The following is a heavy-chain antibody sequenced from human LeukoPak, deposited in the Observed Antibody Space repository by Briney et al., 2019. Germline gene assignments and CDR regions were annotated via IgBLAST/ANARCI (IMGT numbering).Heavy chain of an antibody. Sequence: PSETLSLTCAVSGGSISSGGYSWSWIRQPPGKGLEWIGYIYYSGSTYYNPSLKSRVTISVDTSKNQFSLKLSSVTAADTAVYYCARHPPYYYGSGEFDYWGQGTLVTVSS. J-gene: IGHJ4*02. CDR1: GGSISSGGYS. V-gene: IGHV4-30-4*07. CDR2: IYYSGST. CDR3: ARHPPYYYGSGEFDY. D-gene: IGHD3-10*01.